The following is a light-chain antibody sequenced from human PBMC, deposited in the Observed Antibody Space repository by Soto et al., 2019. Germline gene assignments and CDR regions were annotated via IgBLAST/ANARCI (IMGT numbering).Light chain of an antibody. Sequence: ILFTQSPDTLSLSPGERATLSCRASHSVSSNYLAWYQQKLGQAPRLLIYDASNRASGIPARFSGSGSGTDFTLTISSLDHEDFAVYYCQQRSNWPPVTFGGGTKVDIK. CDR2: DAS. J-gene: IGKJ4*01. V-gene: IGKV3-11*01. CDR3: QQRSNWPPVT. CDR1: HSVSSNY.